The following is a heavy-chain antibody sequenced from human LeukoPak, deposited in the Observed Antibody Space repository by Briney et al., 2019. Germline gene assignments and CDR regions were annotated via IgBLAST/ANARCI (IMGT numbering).Heavy chain of an antibody. D-gene: IGHD5-18*01. Sequence: SETLSLTCAVYGGSLSGYYWSWIRQPPGKGLEWIGEINHSGSTNYNASPKSRVTISVDTSKKQFSLKLSSVTAADTAVYYCAPRGDIEHSYGFGKWFDPWGQGTLVTVSS. J-gene: IGHJ5*02. CDR1: GGSLSGYY. V-gene: IGHV4-34*01. CDR2: INHSGST. CDR3: APRGDIEHSYGFGKWFDP.